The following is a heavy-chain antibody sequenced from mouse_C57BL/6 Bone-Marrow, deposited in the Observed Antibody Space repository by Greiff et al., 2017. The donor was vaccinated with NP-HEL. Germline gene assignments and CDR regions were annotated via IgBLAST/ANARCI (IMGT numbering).Heavy chain of an antibody. CDR1: GFTFSSYA. J-gene: IGHJ1*03. Sequence: EVNVVESGGGLVKPGGSLKLSCAASGFTFSSYAMSWVRQTPEKRLEWVATISDGGSYTYYPDNVKGRFTISRDNAKNNLYLQMSHLKSEDTAMYYCARDRHGYFDVWGTGTTVTVSS. CDR3: ARDRHGYFDV. CDR2: ISDGGSYT. V-gene: IGHV5-4*01.